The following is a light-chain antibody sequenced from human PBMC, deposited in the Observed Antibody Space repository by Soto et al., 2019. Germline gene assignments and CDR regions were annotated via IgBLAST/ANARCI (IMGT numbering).Light chain of an antibody. J-gene: IGKJ5*01. Sequence: DIQMTQSPSSLSASVGDRVTITCRASQDISNYLNWYQQRPGKAPKLLIYDASNLERGVPSRFSGTRSGTHFTFAITSLQPEDVATYYCQQSDSLPITFGQGTRLE. V-gene: IGKV1-33*01. CDR3: QQSDSLPIT. CDR1: QDISNY. CDR2: DAS.